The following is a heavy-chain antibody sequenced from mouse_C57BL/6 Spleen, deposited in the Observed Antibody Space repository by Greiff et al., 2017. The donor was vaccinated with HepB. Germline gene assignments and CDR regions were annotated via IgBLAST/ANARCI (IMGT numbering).Heavy chain of an antibody. Sequence: VQLQQSGPELVKPGASVKIPCKASGYTFTDYNMDWVKQSHGKSLEWIGDINPNNGGTIYNQKFKGKATLTVDKSSSTAYMELRSLTSEDTAVYYCARGFITTVVNYYYAMDYWGQGTSVTVSS. CDR3: ARGFITTVVNYYYAMDY. D-gene: IGHD1-1*01. V-gene: IGHV1-18*01. J-gene: IGHJ4*01. CDR1: GYTFTDYN. CDR2: INPNNGGT.